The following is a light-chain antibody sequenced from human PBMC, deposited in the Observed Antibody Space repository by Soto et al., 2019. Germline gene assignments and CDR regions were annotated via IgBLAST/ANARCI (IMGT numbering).Light chain of an antibody. J-gene: IGLJ1*01. V-gene: IGLV2-23*01. CDR1: SNDVGSYNL. Sequence: QSVLTQPASVSGSPGQSITISCTGTSNDVGSYNLVSWYQHHPGKAPKLMIFEGNKRPSGASNRFSGSKSGNTASLTISGLQAEDEADFYCCSYAGSNYYVFGTGTKVTVL. CDR2: EGN. CDR3: CSYAGSNYYV.